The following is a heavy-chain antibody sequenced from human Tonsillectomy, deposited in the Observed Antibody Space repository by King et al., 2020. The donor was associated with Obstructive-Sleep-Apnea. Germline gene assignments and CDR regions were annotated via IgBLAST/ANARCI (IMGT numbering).Heavy chain of an antibody. CDR1: GFTFSNAW. J-gene: IGHJ3*02. CDR2: IKSKTDGGTT. Sequence: VQLVESGGGLVKPGGSLRLSCAASGFTFSNAWMSWVRQAPGKGLEWVGRIKSKTDGGTTDYAAPVKGRFTISRDDSKNTLYLQMNSLKTEDTAVYYCTTERPSIAAAGTYPPDDFDIWGQGTMVTVSS. V-gene: IGHV3-15*01. CDR3: TTERPSIAAAGTYPPDDFDI. D-gene: IGHD6-13*01.